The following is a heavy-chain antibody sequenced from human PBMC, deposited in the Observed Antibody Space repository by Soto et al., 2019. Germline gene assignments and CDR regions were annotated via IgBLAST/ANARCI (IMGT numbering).Heavy chain of an antibody. CDR3: ARNARYGSGNNNDDYYGMDV. D-gene: IGHD3-10*01. Sequence: EVQLVESGGGLVKPGGSLRLSCAASGFTFSSYSMNWVRQAPGKGLEWVSSISSSSSYIYYADSVKGRFTISRDNAKNSLYRQMNSQRVDDAAVYYCARNARYGSGNNNDDYYGMDVWGQGTTVTVSS. CDR1: GFTFSSYS. V-gene: IGHV3-21*01. J-gene: IGHJ6*02. CDR2: ISSSSSYI.